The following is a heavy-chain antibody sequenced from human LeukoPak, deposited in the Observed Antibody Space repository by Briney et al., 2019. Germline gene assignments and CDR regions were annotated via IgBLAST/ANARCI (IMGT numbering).Heavy chain of an antibody. D-gene: IGHD3-10*01. CDR1: GYSISSGYY. V-gene: IGHV4-38-2*02. Sequence: SKTLSLTCTVSGYSISSGYYWGWIRQPPGKGLEWIGSIYESGSTYYNPSLKSRVTISVDTSKNQFSLKLSSVTAADTAVYYCVRHQEGMVRGVLYYMDVWGTGTTVTISS. J-gene: IGHJ6*03. CDR2: IYESGST. CDR3: VRHQEGMVRGVLYYMDV.